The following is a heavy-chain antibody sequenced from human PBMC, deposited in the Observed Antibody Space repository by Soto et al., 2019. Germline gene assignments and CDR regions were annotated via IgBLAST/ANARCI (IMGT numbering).Heavy chain of an antibody. J-gene: IGHJ4*02. D-gene: IGHD5-12*01. Sequence: GGSLRLSCAASGFIFSNYWMTWVRQAPGKGLEWVANIKQDGGDKYYVDSVKGRFTISKDNAKNSLYLQMNSLRAEDTAVYYCARMKSGQVDYWGQGTLVTVSS. CDR3: ARMKSGQVDY. CDR2: IKQDGGDK. CDR1: GFIFSNYW. V-gene: IGHV3-7*05.